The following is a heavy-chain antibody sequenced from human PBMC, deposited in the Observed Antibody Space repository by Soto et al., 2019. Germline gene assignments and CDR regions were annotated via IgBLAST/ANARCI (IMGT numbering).Heavy chain of an antibody. V-gene: IGHV4-34*01. CDR3: ARGSKIGYCSSTSCYQRHYYYGMDV. CDR1: GGSFSGYY. J-gene: IGHJ6*02. Sequence: SETLSLTCAVYGGSFSGYYWSWIRQPPGKGLEWIGEINHSGSTNYNPSLKSRVTISVDTSKNQFSLKLSSVTAADTAVYYCARGSKIGYCSSTSCYQRHYYYGMDVXGQGTTVTVS. D-gene: IGHD2-2*01. CDR2: INHSGST.